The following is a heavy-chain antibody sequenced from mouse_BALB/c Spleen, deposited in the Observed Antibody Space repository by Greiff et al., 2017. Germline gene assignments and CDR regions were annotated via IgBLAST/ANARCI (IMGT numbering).Heavy chain of an antibody. D-gene: IGHD2-10*02. V-gene: IGHV2-9*02. CDR3: ARGEGYGKDYAMDY. CDR2: IWAGGST. J-gene: IGHJ4*01. CDR1: GFSLTSYG. Sequence: QVQLKESGPGLVAPSQSLSITCTVSGFSLTSYGVHWVRQPPGKGLEWLGVIWAGGSTNYNSALMSRLSISKDNSKSQVFLKMNSLQTDDTAMYYCARGEGYGKDYAMDYWGQGTSVTVSS.